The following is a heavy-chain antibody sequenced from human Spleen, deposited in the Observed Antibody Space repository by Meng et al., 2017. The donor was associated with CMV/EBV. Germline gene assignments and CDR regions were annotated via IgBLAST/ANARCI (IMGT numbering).Heavy chain of an antibody. CDR2: INWNGGST. CDR3: AKETSNYDFWSGYYTGGLDP. Sequence: GGSLRLSCAASGFTFDDYGMSWVRQAPGKGLEWVSGINWNGGSTGYADSVKGRFTISRDNSKNSLYLQMNSLRTEDTALYYCAKETSNYDFWSGYYTGGLDPWGQGTLVTVSS. V-gene: IGHV3-20*04. CDR1: GFTFDDYG. D-gene: IGHD3-3*01. J-gene: IGHJ5*02.